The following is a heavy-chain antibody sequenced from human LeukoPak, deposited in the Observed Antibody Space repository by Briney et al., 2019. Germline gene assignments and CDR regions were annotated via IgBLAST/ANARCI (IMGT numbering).Heavy chain of an antibody. V-gene: IGHV1-18*01. CDR3: ARDRCSGGSCYSDFDY. Sequence: ASVKVSCKASGYTFTSYGISWVRQAPGQGLEWMGWISAYNGNTNYAQKLQGRVTMTTDTSTSTAYVELRSLRPDDTAVHYCARDRCSGGSCYSDFDYWGQGTLVTVSS. CDR2: ISAYNGNT. J-gene: IGHJ4*02. CDR1: GYTFTSYG. D-gene: IGHD2-15*01.